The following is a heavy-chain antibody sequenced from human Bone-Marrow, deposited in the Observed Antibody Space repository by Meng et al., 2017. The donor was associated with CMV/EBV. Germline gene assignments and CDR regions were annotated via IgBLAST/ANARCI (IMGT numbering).Heavy chain of an antibody. V-gene: IGHV1-2*02. CDR3: ARMVGATYYFAY. CDR2: INPNSGGT. Sequence: ASVKVSCKASGYTITGYYMHWVRQAPGEGLEWMGWINPNSGGTNYAQKFQGRVTMTRDTSISTAYMELSRLRSDDTAVYYCARMVGATYYFAYWGQGTLVTGSS. J-gene: IGHJ4*02. D-gene: IGHD1-26*01. CDR1: GYTITGYY.